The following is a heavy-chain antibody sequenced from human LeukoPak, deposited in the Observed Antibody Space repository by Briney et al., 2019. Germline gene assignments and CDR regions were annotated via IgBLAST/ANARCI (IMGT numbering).Heavy chain of an antibody. CDR2: IYTSGTT. D-gene: IGHD2-15*01. CDR1: GGAISSGSYY. Sequence: SETLSLTCTVSGGAISSGSYYWNWIRQSAGKGLEWIGRIYTSGTTNSNPSLKSRVTISVDTSKNQFSLKLSSVTAADTAVYYCARLGYCSGGSCLSFDYWGQGTLVTVSS. J-gene: IGHJ4*02. CDR3: ARLGYCSGGSCLSFDY. V-gene: IGHV4-61*02.